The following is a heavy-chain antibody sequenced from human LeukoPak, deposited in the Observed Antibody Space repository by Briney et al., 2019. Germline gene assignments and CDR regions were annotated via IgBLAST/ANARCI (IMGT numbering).Heavy chain of an antibody. V-gene: IGHV3-7*04. CDR3: ARRTPITMVRGVIPLYYFDY. CDR2: IKQDGSEK. D-gene: IGHD3-10*01. Sequence: PGGSLRLSCAASGFTFSSYWMSWVRQAPGKGLEWVANIKQDGSEKYYVDSVKGRFTISRDNAKNSLYLQMSSLRAEDTAVYYCARRTPITMVRGVIPLYYFDYWGQGTLVTVSS. J-gene: IGHJ4*02. CDR1: GFTFSSYW.